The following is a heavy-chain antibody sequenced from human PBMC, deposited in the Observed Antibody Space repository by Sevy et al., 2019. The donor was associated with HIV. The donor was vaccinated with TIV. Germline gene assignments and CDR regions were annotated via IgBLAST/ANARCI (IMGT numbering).Heavy chain of an antibody. Sequence: GGSLRLSCAASGFTFRSYAMSWVRQAPGKGLEWVTGISGSGGSTYYADSVKGRFTISRDNSKNTLFLQMSSLRAEDTAVYYCAVTGYTSSPGCYWGQGTLVTVSS. CDR1: GFTFRSYA. CDR3: AVTGYTSSPGCY. J-gene: IGHJ4*02. V-gene: IGHV3-23*01. D-gene: IGHD6-19*01. CDR2: ISGSGGST.